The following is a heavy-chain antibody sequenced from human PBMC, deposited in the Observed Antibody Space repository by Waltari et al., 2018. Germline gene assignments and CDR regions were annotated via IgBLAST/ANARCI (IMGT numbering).Heavy chain of an antibody. CDR2: ISGSGGST. CDR1: GFTFSSSA. D-gene: IGHD3-22*01. CDR3: AKADDSSGYFDY. J-gene: IGHJ4*02. Sequence: EVQLLESGGGLVQPGGSLRLSCAASGFTFSSSAMSWVRQAPGKGLEWVSAISGSGGSTYYADSVKGRFTISRDNSKNTLYLQMNSLRAEDTAVYYCAKADDSSGYFDYWGQGTLVTVSS. V-gene: IGHV3-23*01.